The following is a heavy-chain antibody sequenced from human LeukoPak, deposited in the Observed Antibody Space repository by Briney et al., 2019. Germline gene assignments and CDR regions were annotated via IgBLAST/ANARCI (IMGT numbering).Heavy chain of an antibody. CDR3: ARPYSSGWRGAFDI. CDR1: GGSISSYY. J-gene: IGHJ3*02. V-gene: IGHV4-59*01. CDR2: IYYSGST. Sequence: SETLSLTCTVSGGSISSYYWSWIRQPPGKGLEWIGNIYYSGSTNYNPSLKSRVTISVDTSKNQFSLRLNSVTAADTAVYYCARPYSSGWRGAFDIWGRGTMVTVSS. D-gene: IGHD6-25*01.